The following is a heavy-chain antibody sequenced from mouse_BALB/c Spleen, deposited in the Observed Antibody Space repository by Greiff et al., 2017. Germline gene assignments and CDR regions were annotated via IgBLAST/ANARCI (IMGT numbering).Heavy chain of an antibody. CDR1: GYAFSSSW. J-gene: IGHJ3*01. CDR3: ACNWDYFAY. D-gene: IGHD4-1*02. V-gene: IGHV1-82*01. CDR2: IYPGDGDT. Sequence: QVQLKQSGPELVKPGASVKISCKASGYAFSSSWMNWVKQRPGQGLEWIGRIYPGDGDTNYNGKFKGKATLTADKSSSTAYMQRSSLTSVDSAVYCCACNWDYFAYWGQGTLVTVSA.